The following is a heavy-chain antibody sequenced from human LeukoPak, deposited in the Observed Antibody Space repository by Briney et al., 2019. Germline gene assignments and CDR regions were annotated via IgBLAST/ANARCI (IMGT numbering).Heavy chain of an antibody. CDR3: ARDGILTGYCDY. CDR2: IYYSGST. Sequence: SETLSLTCTVSGGSISSYYWSWIRQPPGKGLEWIGYIYYSGSTNYNPSLKSRVTISVDTSKNQFSLKLSSVTAADTAVYYCARDGILTGYCDYWGQGTLVTVSS. J-gene: IGHJ4*02. CDR1: GGSISSYY. D-gene: IGHD3-9*01. V-gene: IGHV4-59*01.